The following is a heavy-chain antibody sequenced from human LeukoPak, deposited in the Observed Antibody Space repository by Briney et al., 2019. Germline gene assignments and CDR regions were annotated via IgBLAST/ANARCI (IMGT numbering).Heavy chain of an antibody. CDR1: GFIFSDAW. CDR2: IKKKADGGRV. J-gene: IGHJ4*02. V-gene: IGHV3-15*07. CDR3: TTDLPFHHSHNGY. Sequence: GGSLRLSCAANGFIFSDAWMNWVRQTSGKGLEWVGRIKKKADGGRVDYAAPVKGRVTISRDDSKNTLYLQMNGLKTEDTAVYYCTTDLPFHHSHNGYWGQGTLVTVSS. D-gene: IGHD3-22*01.